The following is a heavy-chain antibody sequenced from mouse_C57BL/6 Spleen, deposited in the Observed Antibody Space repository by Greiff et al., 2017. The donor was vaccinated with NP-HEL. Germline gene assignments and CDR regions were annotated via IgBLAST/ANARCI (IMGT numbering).Heavy chain of an antibody. D-gene: IGHD2-4*01. Sequence: VKLQESGPELVKPGASVKISCKASGYAFSSSWMNWVKQRPGKGLEWIGRIYPGDGDTNYNGKFKGKATLTADKSSSTAYMQLSSLTSEDSAVYFCARYDYDKNAMDYWGQGTSVTVSS. J-gene: IGHJ4*01. CDR1: GYAFSSSW. CDR2: IYPGDGDT. CDR3: ARYDYDKNAMDY. V-gene: IGHV1-82*01.